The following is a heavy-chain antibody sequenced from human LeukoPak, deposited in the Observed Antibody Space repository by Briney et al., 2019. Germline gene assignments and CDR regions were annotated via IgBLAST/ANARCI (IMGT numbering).Heavy chain of an antibody. D-gene: IGHD3-10*01. CDR3: ARDYAALLWFGESNFDY. V-gene: IGHV1-2*02. CDR2: INPNSGGT. J-gene: IGHJ4*02. CDR1: GYTFTNYY. Sequence: VASVKVSCKASGYTFTNYYMHWVRQAPGQGLEWMGWINPNSGGTNYAQKLQGRVTMTTDTSTSTAYMELRSLRSDDTAVYYCARDYAALLWFGESNFDYWGQGTLVTVSS.